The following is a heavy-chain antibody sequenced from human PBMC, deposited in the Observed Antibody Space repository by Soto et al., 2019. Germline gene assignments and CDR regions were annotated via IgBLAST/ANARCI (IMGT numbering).Heavy chain of an antibody. J-gene: IGHJ4*02. D-gene: IGHD3-3*01. CDR3: ARVGPIDYYFDY. Sequence: GGSLRLSCAASGFTVSSNYMSWVRQAPGKGLEWVSVIYSGGSTYYADSVKGRFTISRDNSKNTLYLQMNSLRAEDTAVYYCARVGPIDYYFDYWGQGTLVTVSS. CDR2: IYSGGST. V-gene: IGHV3-53*01. CDR1: GFTVSSNY.